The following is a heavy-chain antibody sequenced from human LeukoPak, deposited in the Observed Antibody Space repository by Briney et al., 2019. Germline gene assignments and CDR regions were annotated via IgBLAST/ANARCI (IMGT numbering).Heavy chain of an antibody. J-gene: IGHJ4*02. CDR3: ALAPNEMATTHYFDY. Sequence: GESLKISCKGSGYSFTSYWIGWVRQMPGKGLEWMGIIYPGDSDTRYSPSFQGQVTISADKSISTAYLQWSSLKASDTAMYYCALAPNEMATTHYFDYWGQGTLVTVSS. D-gene: IGHD5-24*01. V-gene: IGHV5-51*01. CDR2: IYPGDSDT. CDR1: GYSFTSYW.